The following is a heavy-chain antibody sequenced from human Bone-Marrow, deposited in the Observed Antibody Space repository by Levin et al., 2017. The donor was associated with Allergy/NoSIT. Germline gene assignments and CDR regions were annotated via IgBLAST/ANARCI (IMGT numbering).Heavy chain of an antibody. J-gene: IGHJ4*02. CDR2: VYYSGTT. CDR1: GDSISNYY. V-gene: IGHV4-59*08. D-gene: IGHD3-16*01. Sequence: SETLSLTCTVSGDSISNYYWSWIRQPPGKGLEWIGHVYYSGTTNYNPSLQSRVTISLDTSKRQFSLRLSSVTAADTAVYFCAGGDGNRWYAGFDYWGQGTLVTISS. CDR3: AGGDGNRWYAGFDY.